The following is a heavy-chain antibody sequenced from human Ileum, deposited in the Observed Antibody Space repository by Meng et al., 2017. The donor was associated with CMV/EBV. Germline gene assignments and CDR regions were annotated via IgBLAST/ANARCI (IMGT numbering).Heavy chain of an antibody. CDR1: GGTFSSNA. Sequence: QVHLVQSGAGVKKPGSSVKVSCEGSGGTFSSNAISWVRHAPGQGLEWMGVISPIFRTSNYAQKFQGRLTITADESTSTAYMELSSLTSGDTAVYYCATSGRGPKYYFDYWGQGTLVTVSS. V-gene: IGHV1-69*12. CDR3: ATSGRGPKYYFDY. J-gene: IGHJ4*02. D-gene: IGHD1-14*01. CDR2: ISPIFRTS.